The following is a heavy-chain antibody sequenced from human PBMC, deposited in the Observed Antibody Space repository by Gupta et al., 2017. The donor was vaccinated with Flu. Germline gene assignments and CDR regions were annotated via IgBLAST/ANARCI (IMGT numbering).Heavy chain of an antibody. CDR2: IYTSGST. Sequence: QVQLQESGPGLVTPSQTLSLTCTVSGGSISSGSYYWSWIRQPAGKGLEWIGRIYTSGSTNYNPSLKSRVTISVDTSKNQFSLKLSSVTAADTAVYYCAREWGVGAVAGTTIQHWGQGTLVTVSS. J-gene: IGHJ1*01. V-gene: IGHV4-61*02. D-gene: IGHD6-19*01. CDR1: GGSISSGSYY. CDR3: AREWGVGAVAGTTIQH.